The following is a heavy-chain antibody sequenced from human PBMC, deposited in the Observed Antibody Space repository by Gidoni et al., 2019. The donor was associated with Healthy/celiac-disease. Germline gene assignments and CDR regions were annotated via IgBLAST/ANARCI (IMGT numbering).Heavy chain of an antibody. CDR1: GFTFSSYS. CDR3: ARDRGDGGTGARDYFDY. J-gene: IGHJ4*02. CDR2: ISSSSSYI. D-gene: IGHD2-15*01. V-gene: IGHV3-21*01. Sequence: EVQLVESGGGLVKPGGSLRLSCAASGFTFSSYSMNWVRQAPGKGLEWVSSISSSSSYIYYADSVKGRFTISRDNAKNSLYLQMNSLRAEDTAVYYCARDRGDGGTGARDYFDYWGQGTLVTVSS.